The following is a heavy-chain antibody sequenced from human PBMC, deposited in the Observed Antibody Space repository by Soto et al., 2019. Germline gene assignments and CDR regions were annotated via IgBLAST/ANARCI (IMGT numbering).Heavy chain of an antibody. CDR1: GFTFSSYG. Sequence: GSLRLSCAASGFTFSSYGMHWVRQAPGKGLEWVAVIWYDGSNKYYADSVKGRFTISRDNSKNTLYLQMNSLRAEDTAVYYCARDMVRGEDWFDPWGQGTLVTVSS. V-gene: IGHV3-33*01. CDR3: ARDMVRGEDWFDP. CDR2: IWYDGSNK. D-gene: IGHD3-10*01. J-gene: IGHJ5*02.